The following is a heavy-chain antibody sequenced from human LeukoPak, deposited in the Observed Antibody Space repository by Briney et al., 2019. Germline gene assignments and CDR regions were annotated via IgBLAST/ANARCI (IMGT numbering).Heavy chain of an antibody. CDR2: ISYDGSTK. Sequence: GGSLRLSCAASGFTFSSYAMSWVRQAPGKGLEWVAVISYDGSTKYYADSVKGRLTISRDNSKNTLYLQMNSLRVDDTAVYYCAKQSQGFGSGSFFDYWGQGTLVTVFS. D-gene: IGHD3-10*01. J-gene: IGHJ4*02. V-gene: IGHV3-30*18. CDR1: GFTFSSYA. CDR3: AKQSQGFGSGSFFDY.